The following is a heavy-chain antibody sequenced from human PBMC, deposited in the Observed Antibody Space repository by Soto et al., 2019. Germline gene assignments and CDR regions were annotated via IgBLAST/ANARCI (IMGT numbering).Heavy chain of an antibody. CDR2: INPSGGRI. J-gene: IGHJ6*02. CDR3: ARDGPPTTTGVGPSYTMDV. CDR1: GYTFTSYQ. D-gene: IGHD3-3*01. Sequence: QMQLVQSGAEVKKPGASVKVSCKASGYTFTSYQMHWVRQAPGQGLEWRGVINPSGGRITYAPRFHGRVMMTRDTSTNTVYMELRSLRSEDTAVYYCARDGPPTTTGVGPSYTMDVWGQGTTVTVS. V-gene: IGHV1-46*01.